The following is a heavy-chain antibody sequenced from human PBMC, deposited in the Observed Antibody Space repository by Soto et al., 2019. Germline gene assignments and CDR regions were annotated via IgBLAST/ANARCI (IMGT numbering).Heavy chain of an antibody. D-gene: IGHD3-22*01. Sequence: SETLSLTCTVSGGSISSYYWSWIRQPAGKGLEWIGRIYTSGSTNYNPSPKSRVTMSVDTSKNQFSLKLSSVTAADTAVYYCARGSVYDSSGYTPYGMDVWGQGTTVTVSS. CDR1: GGSISSYY. V-gene: IGHV4-4*07. CDR2: IYTSGST. CDR3: ARGSVYDSSGYTPYGMDV. J-gene: IGHJ6*02.